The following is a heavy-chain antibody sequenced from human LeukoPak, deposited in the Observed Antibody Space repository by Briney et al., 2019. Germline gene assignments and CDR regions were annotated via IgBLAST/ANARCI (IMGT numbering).Heavy chain of an antibody. CDR2: ISDSVTT. Sequence: SETLSLTCTVSGGSISGYYWSWIRKPPVKGLVCIGFISDSVTTNYNPSLKSRVTISLDTSKNQFSLKVTSVTAADTAVYYCARHGGSYTFDYWGQGTLVTVSS. CDR3: ARHGGSYTFDY. CDR1: GGSISGYY. D-gene: IGHD1-26*01. V-gene: IGHV4-59*01. J-gene: IGHJ4*02.